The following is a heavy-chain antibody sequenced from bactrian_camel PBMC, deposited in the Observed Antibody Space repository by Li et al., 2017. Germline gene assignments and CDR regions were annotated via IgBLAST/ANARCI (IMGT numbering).Heavy chain of an antibody. J-gene: IGHJ4*01. CDR3: AAAPYNVYAASLRNCDSARARY. Sequence: HVQLVESGGGSVQAGGSLTLSCAASRYTYTNFMAWFRQAPGQEREGVAAIRTGGIKTHYADSVKGRFTISQDNAKDPMWLQMDSLTPEDTAMYYCAAAPYNVYAASLRNCDSARARYWGQGTQVTVS. CDR2: IRTGGIK. D-gene: IGHD7*01. V-gene: IGHV3S53*01. CDR1: RYTYTNF.